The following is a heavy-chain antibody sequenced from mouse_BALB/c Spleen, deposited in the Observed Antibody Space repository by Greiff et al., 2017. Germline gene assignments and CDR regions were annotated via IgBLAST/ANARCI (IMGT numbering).Heavy chain of an antibody. Sequence: VQLQQSGAELVRPGTSVKMSCKAAGYTFTNYWICWVKQRPGHGLEWIGDIYPGGGYTNYNEKFKGKATLTADTSSSTAYMQLSSLTSEDSAIYYCARDRYGGQYAMDYWGQGTSVTVSS. J-gene: IGHJ4*01. CDR2: IYPGGGYT. D-gene: IGHD2-14*01. V-gene: IGHV1-63*02. CDR1: GYTFTNYW. CDR3: ARDRYGGQYAMDY.